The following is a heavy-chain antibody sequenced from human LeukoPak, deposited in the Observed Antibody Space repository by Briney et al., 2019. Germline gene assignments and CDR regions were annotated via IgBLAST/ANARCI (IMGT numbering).Heavy chain of an antibody. CDR1: GFTVSSNY. CDR2: IYSGGST. V-gene: IGHV3-53*01. Sequence: PGGSLRLSCAASGFTVSSNYMSWVRQAPGKGLEWVSVIYSGGSTYYADSVKGRFTISRDNSKNTLYLQMNSLRAEDTAVYYWARGVITFGGAIDYWGQGTLVTVSS. J-gene: IGHJ4*02. CDR3: ARGVITFGGAIDY. D-gene: IGHD3-16*01.